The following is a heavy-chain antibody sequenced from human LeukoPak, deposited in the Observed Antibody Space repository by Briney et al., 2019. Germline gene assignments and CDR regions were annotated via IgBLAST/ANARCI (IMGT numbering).Heavy chain of an antibody. Sequence: GGSLRLSCAASGFTFSSYGMHWVRQAPGKGLEWVAVISYDGSNKYYADSVKGRFTISRDNSKNTLYLQVNSLRAEDTAVYYCAKEGSTSCSVDYWGQGTLVTVSS. CDR1: GFTFSSYG. J-gene: IGHJ4*02. V-gene: IGHV3-30*18. CDR2: ISYDGSNK. CDR3: AKEGSTSCSVDY. D-gene: IGHD2-2*01.